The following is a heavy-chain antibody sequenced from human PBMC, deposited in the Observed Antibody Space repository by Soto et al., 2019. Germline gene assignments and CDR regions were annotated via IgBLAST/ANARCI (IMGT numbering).Heavy chain of an antibody. V-gene: IGHV4-4*07. CDR3: ASEGGGGGTADDWLVP. J-gene: IGHJ5*02. D-gene: IGHD3-16*01. CDR2: IFSSGST. Sequence: SETLSLPCTFSGGSITDYSWVWIRQPAGKGLEWIGRIFSSGSTNYNPSLKGRITMSLDTSKNQFSLKLNSATATHTAVYFCASEGGGGGTADDWLVPWGQGVLVAVSS. CDR1: GGSITDYS.